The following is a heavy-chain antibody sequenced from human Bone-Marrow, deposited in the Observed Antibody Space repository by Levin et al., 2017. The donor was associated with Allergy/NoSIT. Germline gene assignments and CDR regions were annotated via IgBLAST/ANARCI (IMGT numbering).Heavy chain of an antibody. CDR3: TSHIFRGVHYGMDV. CDR2: IKIATERGTT. J-gene: IGHJ6*02. Sequence: SCAASGFTFSDPWLSWVRQAPGKGLEWVGRIKIATERGTTDYAAPVKGRFTISRDDSKTTMFLQMNSLKIEDTAVYYCTSHIFRGVHYGMDVWGQGTTVTV. CDR1: GFTFSDPW. V-gene: IGHV3-15*01. D-gene: IGHD3-10*01.